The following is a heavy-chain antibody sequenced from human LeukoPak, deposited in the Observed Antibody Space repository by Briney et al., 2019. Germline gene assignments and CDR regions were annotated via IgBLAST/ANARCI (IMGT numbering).Heavy chain of an antibody. CDR1: GGSISSSNW. Sequence: SETLSLTCAVSGGSISSSNWWSWVRQPPGKGLEWIGEIYHSGSTNYNPSLKSRVTISVDKSKNQFSLKLSSVTAADTAVYYCARDCSSTSCSRAIDYWGQGTLVTVSS. D-gene: IGHD2-2*01. V-gene: IGHV4-4*02. J-gene: IGHJ4*02. CDR2: IYHSGST. CDR3: ARDCSSTSCSRAIDY.